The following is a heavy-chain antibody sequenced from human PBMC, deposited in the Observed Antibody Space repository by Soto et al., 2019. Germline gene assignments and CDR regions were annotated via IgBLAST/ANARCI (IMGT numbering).Heavy chain of an antibody. CDR2: ISSSDHST. CDR3: APMGV. Sequence: GGSLRLSCAASGFTFSSYAMSWVRQAPGKGLEWVSAISSSDHSTYYADSVKGRFTISRDHSKNTLYLQMSSLRADDTAVYYCAPMGVWGQGTTVTVSS. V-gene: IGHV3-23*01. CDR1: GFTFSSYA. J-gene: IGHJ6*02.